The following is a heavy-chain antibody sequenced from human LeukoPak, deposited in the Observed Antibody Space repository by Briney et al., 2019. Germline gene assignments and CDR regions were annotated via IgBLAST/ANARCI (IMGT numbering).Heavy chain of an antibody. CDR3: MREVGSINWYAY. V-gene: IGHV1-2*02. Sequence: GASVKVSCKASGYTFGDYYMHWVRQAPGQGLEWIGWINANSGGTKYAQKFQGRVTMNRDTSISTAYIEVSRLRSDDTAVYYCMREVGSINWYAYWGQGTLVTVSS. D-gene: IGHD6-13*01. CDR2: INANSGGT. J-gene: IGHJ5*01. CDR1: GYTFGDYY.